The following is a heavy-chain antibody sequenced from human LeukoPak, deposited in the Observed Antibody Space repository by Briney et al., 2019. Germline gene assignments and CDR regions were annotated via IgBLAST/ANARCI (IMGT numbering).Heavy chain of an antibody. CDR1: GYSFTDSY. J-gene: IGHJ4*02. CDR3: ATGSSSSHPDY. CDR2: VDPEDGEA. Sequence: ASVNVSCKISGYSFTDSYMHWIQQAPGKGLGWVGLVDPEDGEAIYAEKFQGRVTITADTSADTSYMELSSLRSDDTAVYYCATGSSSSHPDYWGQGTLVTVSS. D-gene: IGHD6-6*01. V-gene: IGHV1-69-2*01.